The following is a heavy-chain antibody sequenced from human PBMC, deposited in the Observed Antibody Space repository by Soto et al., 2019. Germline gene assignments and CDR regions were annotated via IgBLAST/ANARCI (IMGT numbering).Heavy chain of an antibody. CDR1: GFIFSDHY. D-gene: IGHD3-10*01. Sequence: PGGSLRLSCEGSGFIFSDHYMIGVRDAPGKGLEWSSYITNIDKSKKYADSVRGRFFLSRDNAKKSLYLQMSKLRADDTAVYYCARRGADQSLKLWGQGTLVTVSS. J-gene: IGHJ4*02. CDR3: ARRGADQSLKL. V-gene: IGHV3-11*01. CDR2: ITNIDKSK.